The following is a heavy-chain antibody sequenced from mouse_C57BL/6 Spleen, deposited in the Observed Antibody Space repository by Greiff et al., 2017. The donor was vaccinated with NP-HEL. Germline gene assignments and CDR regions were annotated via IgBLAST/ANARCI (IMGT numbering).Heavy chain of an antibody. CDR2: ISSGSSTI. CDR1: GFTFSDYG. V-gene: IGHV5-17*01. Sequence: EVMLVESGGGLVKPGGSLKLSCAASGFTFSDYGMHWVRQAPEKGLEWVAYISSGSSTIYYADTVKGRFTISRDNAKNTLFLQMTSLRSEDTAMYYCARGGYGSSYPMDYWGQGTSVTVSS. CDR3: ARGGYGSSYPMDY. D-gene: IGHD1-1*01. J-gene: IGHJ4*01.